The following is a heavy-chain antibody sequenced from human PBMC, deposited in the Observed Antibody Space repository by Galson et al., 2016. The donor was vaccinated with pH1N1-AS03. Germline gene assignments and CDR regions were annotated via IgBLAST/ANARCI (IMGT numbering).Heavy chain of an antibody. V-gene: IGHV4-4*07. J-gene: IGHJ4*02. CDR1: GDSVKNHY. Sequence: SETLSLTCIVSGDSVKNHYWSWVRQPAGKGLEWIGRIQISGNMNYNPSLRSRLTMSVDTSKNQFSLELTSVTATDTAIYYCARLRSSGDLVFESWGQGTLVVVSS. D-gene: IGHD3-3*01. CDR2: IQISGNM. CDR3: ARLRSSGDLVFES.